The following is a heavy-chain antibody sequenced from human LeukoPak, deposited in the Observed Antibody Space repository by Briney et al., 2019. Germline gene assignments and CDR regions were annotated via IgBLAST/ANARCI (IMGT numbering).Heavy chain of an antibody. V-gene: IGHV4-59*01. D-gene: IGHD3-10*01. Sequence: PSETLSLTCAVYGGSFSGYYWSWIRQPPVKGLEWIGYIYYSGSTNYNPSLKSRVTISVDTSKNQFSLKLSSVTAADTAVYYCARVSPLLWFGEFDYWGQGTLVTVSS. J-gene: IGHJ4*02. CDR1: GGSFSGYY. CDR2: IYYSGST. CDR3: ARVSPLLWFGEFDY.